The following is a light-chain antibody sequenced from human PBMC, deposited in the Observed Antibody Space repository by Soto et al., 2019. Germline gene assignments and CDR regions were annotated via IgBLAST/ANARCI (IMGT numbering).Light chain of an antibody. V-gene: IGKV1-16*02. Sequence: DIQMTQSPSSLSASVGDRVTITCRASQGINNYLAWFQQKPGKAPKSLIYAASSLRSGVPSKFSGSGSGTDFTLTISSLQPEDFATYYCQQYYSYPITFGQGTRLEIK. J-gene: IGKJ5*01. CDR3: QQYYSYPIT. CDR2: AAS. CDR1: QGINNY.